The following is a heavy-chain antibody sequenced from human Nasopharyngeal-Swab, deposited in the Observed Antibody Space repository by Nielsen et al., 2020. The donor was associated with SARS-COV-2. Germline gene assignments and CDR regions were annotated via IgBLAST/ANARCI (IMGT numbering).Heavy chain of an antibody. J-gene: IGHJ4*02. D-gene: IGHD6-19*01. CDR3: ANTQWLGRDYFDY. Sequence: WIRQPPGKGLEWIGSIYYSGSTYYNPPLKSRVTISVDTSKNQFSLKLSSVTAADTAVYYCANTQWLGRDYFDYWGQGTLVTVSS. V-gene: IGHV4-39*01. CDR2: IYYSGST.